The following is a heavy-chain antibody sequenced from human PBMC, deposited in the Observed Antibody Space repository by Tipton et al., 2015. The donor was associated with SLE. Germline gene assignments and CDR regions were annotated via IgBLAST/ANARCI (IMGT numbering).Heavy chain of an antibody. CDR1: GFIFSSYE. CDR3: ARVNNFYGSGSFDY. J-gene: IGHJ4*02. V-gene: IGHV3-30*04. D-gene: IGHD3-10*01. Sequence: SLRLSCAASGFIFSSYEMHWVRQAPGKGLEWVTAISYDVSSTYYADSVKGRFTISRDNSKNTLFLQMNSLRPEDTAVYYCARVNNFYGSGSFDYWGQGTLVTVSS. CDR2: ISYDVSST.